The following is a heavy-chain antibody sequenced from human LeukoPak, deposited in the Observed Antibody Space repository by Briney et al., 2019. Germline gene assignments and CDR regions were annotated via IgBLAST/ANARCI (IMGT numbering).Heavy chain of an antibody. J-gene: IGHJ4*02. D-gene: IGHD1-26*01. Sequence: GGTLRLTCVDSGFTFSSYWMSWVRQAPGKGLEWVANINQGEGEKYYVDSVKGRFTISRDNAKKSLFLQMNSLRAEDTAVYYCARGRFIAGTTAYYFDYWGQGTLVTVSS. CDR3: ARGRFIAGTTAYYFDY. V-gene: IGHV3-7*03. CDR1: GFTFSSYW. CDR2: INQGEGEK.